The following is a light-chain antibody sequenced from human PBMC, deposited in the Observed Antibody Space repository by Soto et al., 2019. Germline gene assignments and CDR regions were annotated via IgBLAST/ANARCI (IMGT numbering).Light chain of an antibody. J-gene: IGKJ4*01. CDR2: KAS. Sequence: DIQMTQSPSTLSASVGDRVTITCRASQSIRSELVWYQQKPGKAPKLLIYKASSLESGVPSRFSGSGSGTEFTLTVSSLQPDDFATYYCQQYESYPLTFGGGTKVEIK. CDR1: QSIRSE. CDR3: QQYESYPLT. V-gene: IGKV1-5*03.